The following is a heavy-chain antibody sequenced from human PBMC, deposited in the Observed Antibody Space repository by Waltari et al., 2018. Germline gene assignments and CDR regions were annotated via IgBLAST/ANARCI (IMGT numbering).Heavy chain of an antibody. V-gene: IGHV4-59*12. CDR1: GGSISSYY. Sequence: QVQLQESGPGLVKPSETLSLTCTVSGGSISSYYWSWIRQPAGKGLEWIGTIYYSGSTYYNPSLKSRLTISVDTSKNQFSLNLSSVTAADTAVYYCASYNWNYAWFDPWGQGTLVTVSS. D-gene: IGHD1-7*01. CDR2: IYYSGST. J-gene: IGHJ5*02. CDR3: ASYNWNYAWFDP.